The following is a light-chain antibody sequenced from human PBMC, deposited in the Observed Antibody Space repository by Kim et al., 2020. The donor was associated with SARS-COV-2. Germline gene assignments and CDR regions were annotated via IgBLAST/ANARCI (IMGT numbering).Light chain of an antibody. CDR1: TGAVTSGHY. V-gene: IGLV7-46*01. J-gene: IGLJ2*01. Sequence: PGGTVALTCGSSTGAVTSGHYPYWFQQKPGQALRTLIYDTRNKHSWTPARFSGSLLGGKAALTLSGAQPEDEAEYYCLLSYSGARVFGGGTQLTVL. CDR3: LLSYSGARV. CDR2: DTR.